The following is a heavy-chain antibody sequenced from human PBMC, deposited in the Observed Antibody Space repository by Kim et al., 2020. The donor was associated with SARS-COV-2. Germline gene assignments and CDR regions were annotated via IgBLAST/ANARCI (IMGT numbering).Heavy chain of an antibody. CDR3: ARNIVVATFDY. CDR2: INSIGNTV. CDR1: GFTFSSYA. D-gene: IGHD1-26*01. J-gene: IGHJ4*02. V-gene: IGHV3-48*03. Sequence: GGSLRLSCAASGFTFSSYAMNWVRQAPGKGLEWLSYINSIGNTVHYADSVKGRFTISRDNAKNSVYLQMNSLRADDTAIYYCARNIVVATFDYWGQGTLVTVSS.